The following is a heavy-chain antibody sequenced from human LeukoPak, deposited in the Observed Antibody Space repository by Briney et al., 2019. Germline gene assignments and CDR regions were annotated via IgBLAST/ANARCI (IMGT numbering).Heavy chain of an antibody. Sequence: GGSLRLSCAASGFTFSSYEMNWVRQAPGKGLEWISYITSSGHSIYYADSVKGRFTISRDNAKNTLYLQMNSLRAEDTAVYYCARLGSSSSHGYWGQGTLVTVSS. CDR1: GFTFSSYE. V-gene: IGHV3-48*03. CDR3: ARLGSSSSHGY. J-gene: IGHJ4*02. CDR2: ITSSGHSI. D-gene: IGHD6-13*01.